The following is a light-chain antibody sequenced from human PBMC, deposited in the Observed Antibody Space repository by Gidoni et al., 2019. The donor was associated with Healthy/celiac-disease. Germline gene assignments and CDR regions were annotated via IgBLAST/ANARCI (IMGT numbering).Light chain of an antibody. CDR3: QQYNNWPPYT. Sequence: DIVLTMSPATLSVSPGERATLSCRASQSVSSNFAWYQQKPGQAPSLLIYGASTRATGIPARFSGSGSGTEFTLTISSLQSEDFAVYYCQQYNNWPPYTFGQGTKLEIK. V-gene: IGKV3-15*01. CDR1: QSVSSN. CDR2: GAS. J-gene: IGKJ2*01.